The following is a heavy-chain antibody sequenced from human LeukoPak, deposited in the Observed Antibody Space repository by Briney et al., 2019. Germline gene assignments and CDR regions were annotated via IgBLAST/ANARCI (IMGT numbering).Heavy chain of an antibody. CDR1: GFTFSSYA. CDR3: AKGGSIVMVVADVPFDY. D-gene: IGHD2-15*01. Sequence: PGGSLRLSCAASGFTFSSYAMSWVRQAPGKGLEWVSAISGSGGSTYYADSVKGRFTISRDNSKNTLYLQMNSLRAEDTAVYYCAKGGSIVMVVADVPFDYWGQGTLVTVSS. V-gene: IGHV3-23*01. CDR2: ISGSGGST. J-gene: IGHJ4*02.